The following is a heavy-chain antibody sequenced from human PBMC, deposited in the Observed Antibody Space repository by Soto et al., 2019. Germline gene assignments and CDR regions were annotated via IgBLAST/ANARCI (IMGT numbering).Heavy chain of an antibody. D-gene: IGHD3-16*01. Sequence: GASVKVSCKASGYTFTTYGISWVRQAPGQGLEWMGWISGYNGHTKYAQKFQGRVTMTTDTSTSTVYMDLRSLRSDDTAVYYCAREGEMPYYYYGLDVWGQGTTVTV. J-gene: IGHJ6*02. CDR2: ISGYNGHT. CDR3: AREGEMPYYYYGLDV. CDR1: GYTFTTYG. V-gene: IGHV1-18*01.